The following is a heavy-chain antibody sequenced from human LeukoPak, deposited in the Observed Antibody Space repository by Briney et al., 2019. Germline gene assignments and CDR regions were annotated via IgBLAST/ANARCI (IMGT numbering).Heavy chain of an antibody. CDR1: GFTFSSYT. CDR3: AKDGLLDDILTGYYLSYYFDY. Sequence: GGSLSLSCAASGFTFSSYTMNWVRQAPGKGLEWVSSISSSSSYIYYADSVKGRFTISRDNSKNTLYLQMNSLRAEDTAVYYCAKDGLLDDILTGYYLSYYFDYWGQGTLVTVSS. CDR2: ISSSSSYI. D-gene: IGHD3-9*01. V-gene: IGHV3-21*01. J-gene: IGHJ4*02.